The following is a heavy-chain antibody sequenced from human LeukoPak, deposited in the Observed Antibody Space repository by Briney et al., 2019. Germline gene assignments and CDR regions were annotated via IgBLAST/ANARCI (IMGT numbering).Heavy chain of an antibody. Sequence: ASVKVSCKASGYTFTSYGISWVRQAPGQGLEWMGWISAYNGNANYAQKLQGRVTMTTDTSTSTAYMELRSLRSDDTAVYYCARYYYDSSGYFYYFDYWGQGTLVTVSS. J-gene: IGHJ4*02. CDR3: ARYYYDSSGYFYYFDY. CDR1: GYTFTSYG. V-gene: IGHV1-18*01. D-gene: IGHD3-22*01. CDR2: ISAYNGNA.